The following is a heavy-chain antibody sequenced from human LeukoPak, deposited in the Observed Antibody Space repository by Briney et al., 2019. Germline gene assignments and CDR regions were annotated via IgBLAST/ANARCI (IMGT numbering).Heavy chain of an antibody. CDR1: GFTVSSNY. J-gene: IGHJ4*02. Sequence: GGSLRLSCAASGFTVSSNYMSWVRQAPGKGLEWVSAISGSGGSTYYADSVKGRFTISRDNSKNTLYLQMNSLRAEDTAVYYCAKDQGVGYSYGPPYYFDYWGQGTLVTVSS. V-gene: IGHV3-23*01. CDR2: ISGSGGST. CDR3: AKDQGVGYSYGPPYYFDY. D-gene: IGHD5-18*01.